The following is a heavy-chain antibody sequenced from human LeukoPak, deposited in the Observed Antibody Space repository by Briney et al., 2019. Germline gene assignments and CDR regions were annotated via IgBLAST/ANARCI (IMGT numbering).Heavy chain of an antibody. CDR2: ISYDGSNK. Sequence: PGRSLRLSCAASGFTFSSYAMHWVRQAPGKGLEWVAVISYDGSNKYYADSVKGRFTISRDNAKNSLYLQMNSLRAEDTAVYYCASCSGGSCYYYGMDVWGQGTTVTVSS. CDR3: ASCSGGSCYYYGMDV. CDR1: GFTFSSYA. J-gene: IGHJ6*02. D-gene: IGHD2-15*01. V-gene: IGHV3-30-3*01.